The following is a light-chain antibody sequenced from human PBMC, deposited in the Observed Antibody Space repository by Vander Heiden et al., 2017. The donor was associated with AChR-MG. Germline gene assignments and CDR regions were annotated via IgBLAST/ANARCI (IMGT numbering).Light chain of an antibody. CDR2: GKN. J-gene: IGLJ3*02. V-gene: IGLV3-19*01. CDR1: SLRSYY. CDR3: NSRDSSGNWV. Sequence: SSELTQAPAASVALGQTVRITCQGDSLRSYYASWYQQKPGQAPGLVIYGKNNRPSGIPDRFSGSSSGNTASLTITGAQAEDEADYYCNSRDSSGNWVFGGGTKLTVL.